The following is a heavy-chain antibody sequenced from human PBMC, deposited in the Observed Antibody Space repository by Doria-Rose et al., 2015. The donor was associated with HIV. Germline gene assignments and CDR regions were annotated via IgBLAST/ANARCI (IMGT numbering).Heavy chain of an antibody. CDR2: TYYTGTS. J-gene: IGHJ4*02. CDR3: ARMGSYRELDY. V-gene: IGHV4-31*03. D-gene: IGHD3-3*01. CDR1: GASVSSRGYY. Sequence: QAQLQESGPGLVKPSETLSLTCSVSGASVSSRGYYWNWIRQVPGKGLESLGYTYYTGTSDYSPSLKSRLNMAVDTSKNQFSLKLSFVTVADTAVYYCARMGSYRELDYWGQGALIIV.